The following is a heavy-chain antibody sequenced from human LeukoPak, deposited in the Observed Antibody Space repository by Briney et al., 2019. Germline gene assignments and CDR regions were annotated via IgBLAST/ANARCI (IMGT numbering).Heavy chain of an antibody. CDR1: GGTFSSYA. J-gene: IGHJ5*02. V-gene: IGHV1-69*04. Sequence: GSSVTVSCKASGGTFSSYAISWVRQAPGQGLEWMGRIVPILGIANYAQKFQGRVTITADKSTSTAYMELSSLRSEDTAVYYCARANSNYFRKDWFDPWGQGTLVTVSS. D-gene: IGHD4-4*01. CDR3: ARANSNYFRKDWFDP. CDR2: IVPILGIA.